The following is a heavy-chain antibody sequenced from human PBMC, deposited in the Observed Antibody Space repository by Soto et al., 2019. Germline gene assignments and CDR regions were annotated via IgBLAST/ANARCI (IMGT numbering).Heavy chain of an antibody. CDR3: ARDSKRGIVVVPAAMPGPTLYGMDV. Sequence: PGGSLRLSCAASGFTFSSYSMNWVRQAPGKGLEWVSSISSSSSYIYYADSVKGRFTISRDNAKNSLYLQMNSLRSEDTAVYYCARDSKRGIVVVPAAMPGPTLYGMDVWGQGTTVTVSS. CDR1: GFTFSSYS. J-gene: IGHJ6*02. CDR2: ISSSSSYI. D-gene: IGHD2-2*01. V-gene: IGHV3-21*04.